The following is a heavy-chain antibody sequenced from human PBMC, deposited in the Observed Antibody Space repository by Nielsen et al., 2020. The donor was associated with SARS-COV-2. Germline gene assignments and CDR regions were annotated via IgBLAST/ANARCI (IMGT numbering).Heavy chain of an antibody. D-gene: IGHD6-19*01. J-gene: IGHJ5*02. CDR2: IIPIFGTA. CDR3: ARDLGSGLGWFDP. V-gene: IGHV1-69*13. CDR1: GGTFSSYA. Sequence: VKVSCKASGGTFSSYAISWVRQAPGQGLEWMGGIIPIFGTANYAQKFQGRVTITADESTSTAYMELSSLRSEDTAVYYCARDLGSGLGWFDPWGQGTLVTVSS.